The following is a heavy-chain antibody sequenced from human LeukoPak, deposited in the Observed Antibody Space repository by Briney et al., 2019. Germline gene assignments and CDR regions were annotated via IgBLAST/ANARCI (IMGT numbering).Heavy chain of an antibody. J-gene: IGHJ6*03. Sequence: TTSETLSLTCTVSGGSVSSSSSYWAWIRQPPGRGLEWIGSVYYSGTTYYNTSLESRVTISEDTSRNRFSLILSSVTAADTAVYCCVRQNSDYYYYYLDVWGEGTTVIVSS. CDR2: VYYSGTT. CDR1: GGSVSSSSSY. D-gene: IGHD1-7*01. V-gene: IGHV4-39*01. CDR3: VRQNSDYYYYYLDV.